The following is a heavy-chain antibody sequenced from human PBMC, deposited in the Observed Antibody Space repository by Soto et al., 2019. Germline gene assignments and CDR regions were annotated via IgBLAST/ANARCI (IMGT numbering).Heavy chain of an antibody. J-gene: IGHJ4*02. V-gene: IGHV1-18*01. Sequence: QVQLVQSGAEVKKPGASVKVSCKAYGYTFSSYGLSWVRQAPGQGLEWMGWISAYSGNTVYTQRFKGRLTMATDTSTGTAYMELRSLRSDDTAGYYCARDFYQSSGYCDYWGQGTLVTVSS. CDR2: ISAYSGNT. D-gene: IGHD3-22*01. CDR1: GYTFSSYG. CDR3: ARDFYQSSGYCDY.